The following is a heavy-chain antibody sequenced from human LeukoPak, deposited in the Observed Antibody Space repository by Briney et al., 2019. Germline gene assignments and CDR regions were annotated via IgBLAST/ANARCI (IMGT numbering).Heavy chain of an antibody. CDR1: GYTFTGYY. J-gene: IGHJ4*02. CDR2: INPNSGGT. D-gene: IGHD3-22*01. Sequence: GASVKVSCKASGYTFTGYYMHWVRQAPGQGLEWMGRINPNSGGTNYAQKFQGRVTMTRDTSISTAYMELSRLRSDDTAVYYCAREGYYYDSSAYTIEIDYWGQGTLVTVSS. V-gene: IGHV1-2*06. CDR3: AREGYYYDSSAYTIEIDY.